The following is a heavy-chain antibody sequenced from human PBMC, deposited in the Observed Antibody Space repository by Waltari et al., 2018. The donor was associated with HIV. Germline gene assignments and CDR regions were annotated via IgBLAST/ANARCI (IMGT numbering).Heavy chain of an antibody. Sequence: QVHLVESGGGVVQSGRSLRLSCAAAGFTLSSYCMHWVRQAPGKGLEWVAVISDDGNYKIDADSMKCRFTITRDDSKNTLYLQMDRLRAEDTAVYYGAGGMATTSEAHWGQGTLVTVSS. CDR1: GFTLSSYC. CDR2: ISDDGNYK. J-gene: IGHJ4*02. CDR3: AGGMATTSEAH. D-gene: IGHD3-16*01. V-gene: IGHV3-30*03.